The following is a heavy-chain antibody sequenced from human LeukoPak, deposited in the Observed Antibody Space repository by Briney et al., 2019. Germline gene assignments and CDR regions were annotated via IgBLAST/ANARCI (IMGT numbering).Heavy chain of an antibody. CDR3: AKPLRGWYDFDY. J-gene: IGHJ4*02. CDR2: INSAGGGT. D-gene: IGHD6-19*01. Sequence: PGGSPRLSCTASGFTFSTYAMSWVRQAPGKGQEWVSAINSAGGGTHYADSVKGRFTISRDNSKNTVYLQMNSLRAEDTAVYYCAKPLRGWYDFDYWGQGTLVTVSS. CDR1: GFTFSTYA. V-gene: IGHV3-23*01.